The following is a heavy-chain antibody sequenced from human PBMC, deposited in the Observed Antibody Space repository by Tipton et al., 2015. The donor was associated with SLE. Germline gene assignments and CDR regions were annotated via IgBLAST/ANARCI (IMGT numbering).Heavy chain of an antibody. CDR3: ARESGNWNLDD. Sequence: GSLRLSCAASGFTFSSYAMSWVRQAPGKGLEWVSSISSSSRYIYYADSVKGRFTISRDNAKNSLFLQMNSLRGEDTAVYYCARESGNWNLDDWGQGTLVTVSS. D-gene: IGHD1-20*01. J-gene: IGHJ4*02. CDR1: GFTFSSYA. V-gene: IGHV3-21*03. CDR2: ISSSSRYI.